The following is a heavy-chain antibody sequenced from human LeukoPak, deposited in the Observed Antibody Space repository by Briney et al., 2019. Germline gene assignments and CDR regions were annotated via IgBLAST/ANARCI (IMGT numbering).Heavy chain of an antibody. J-gene: IGHJ4*02. D-gene: IGHD6-19*01. CDR3: ARGYSSAI. V-gene: IGHV3-21*01. CDR2: ISTSSSYT. CDR1: GFTFSSYT. Sequence: GGSLRLSCAASGFTFSSYTMNWVRQAPGKGLEWVSSISTSSSYTYYTDSVKGRLTISRDNAKNSLSLQMNSLRAEDTAVYYCARGYSSAIWGQGTLVTVSS.